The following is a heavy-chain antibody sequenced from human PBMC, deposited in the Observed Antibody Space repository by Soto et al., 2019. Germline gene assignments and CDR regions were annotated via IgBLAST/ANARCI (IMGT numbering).Heavy chain of an antibody. CDR3: ARSWNWNRTPDYYYYYGMAV. CDR2: IIPIFGTA. V-gene: IGHV1-69*13. Sequence: GASVKVSCKASGGTFSSYAISWVRQAPGQGLEWMGGIIPIFGTANYAQKFQGRVTITADESTSTAYMELSSLRSEGTAVYYCARSWNWNRTPDYYYYYGMAVWGQGTTVTVSS. D-gene: IGHD1-1*01. J-gene: IGHJ6*02. CDR1: GGTFSSYA.